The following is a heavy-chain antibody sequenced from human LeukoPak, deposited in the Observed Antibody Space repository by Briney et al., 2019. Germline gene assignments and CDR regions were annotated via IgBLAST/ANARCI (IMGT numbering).Heavy chain of an antibody. CDR1: GYTFTSYA. V-gene: IGHV7-4-1*02. Sequence: ASVKVSCKASGYTFTSYAMNWVRQAPGQGLEWRGWINTNTGNPTYAQGFTGRFVFSLDTSVSTAYLQISSLKAEDTAVYYCARDWVSSGWPRHFDYWGQGTLVTVSS. D-gene: IGHD6-19*01. J-gene: IGHJ4*02. CDR3: ARDWVSSGWPRHFDY. CDR2: INTNTGNP.